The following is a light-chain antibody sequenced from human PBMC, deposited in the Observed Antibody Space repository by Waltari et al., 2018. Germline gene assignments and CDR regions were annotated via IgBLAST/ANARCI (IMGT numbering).Light chain of an antibody. CDR2: ELS. Sequence: QSALTQPASVSGSPGQSITISCTGTSSDVRSYNLVSWYQQHPGKTPKLMIYELSNRPSGVSYRVSGSKSGNTGSLTISGLQAEDEADYYCCSDAGSSTDLLFVTGTKVTVL. V-gene: IGLV2-23*02. J-gene: IGLJ1*01. CDR3: CSDAGSSTDLL. CDR1: SSDVRSYNL.